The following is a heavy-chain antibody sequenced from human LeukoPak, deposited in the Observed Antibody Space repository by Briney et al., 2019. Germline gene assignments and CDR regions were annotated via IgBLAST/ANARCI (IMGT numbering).Heavy chain of an antibody. CDR2: ISYDGSNK. CDR3: AKELRPNDY. J-gene: IGHJ4*02. V-gene: IGHV3-30*18. D-gene: IGHD4-17*01. Sequence: GGSLRLSCAASGFTFSSYGMHWVRQAPGKGLEWVAVISYDGSNKYYADSVKGRFTISRDNSKSTLYLQMNSLRAEDTAVYYCAKELRPNDYWGQGTLVTVSS. CDR1: GFTFSSYG.